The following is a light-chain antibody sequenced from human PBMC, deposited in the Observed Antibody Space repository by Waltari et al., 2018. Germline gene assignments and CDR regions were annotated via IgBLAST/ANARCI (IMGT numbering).Light chain of an antibody. CDR2: GTN. V-gene: IGLV3-19*01. CDR1: SLRGSY. J-gene: IGLJ2*01. Sequence: SSGLTQHPALSVALRQTGRIPCPGHSLRGSYASSYQQKPGQAPVLVIFGTNNRPSGIPDRFSGSSSGNTASLTITGVQAEDEADYYCSSRASSGNHLVFGGGTKLTVL. CDR3: SSRASSGNHLV.